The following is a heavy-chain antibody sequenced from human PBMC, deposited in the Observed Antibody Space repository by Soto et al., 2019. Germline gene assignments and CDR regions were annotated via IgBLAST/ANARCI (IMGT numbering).Heavy chain of an antibody. CDR2: IYYSGST. Sequence: QVQLQESGPGLVKPSQTLSLTCTVSGGSIRSGGYYWSWIRQHPGKGLEWIGYIYYSGSTYYNPSLKSRVTKSADTSKNQFSLKLSSVTAADTAVYYCATYGSGTYKPTPFDYWGQGTLVTVSS. J-gene: IGHJ4*02. V-gene: IGHV4-31*03. D-gene: IGHD3-10*01. CDR1: GGSIRSGGYY. CDR3: ATYGSGTYKPTPFDY.